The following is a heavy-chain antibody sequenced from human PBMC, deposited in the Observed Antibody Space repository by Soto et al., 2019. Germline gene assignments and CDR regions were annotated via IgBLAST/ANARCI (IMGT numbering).Heavy chain of an antibody. CDR1: GFTFSRYS. V-gene: IGHV3-21*01. J-gene: IGHJ4*02. D-gene: IGHD5-18*01. CDR3: AGEEYSYGDFDC. CDR2: ISSSSSYI. Sequence: EVQLVESGGGLVKPGGSLRLSCAASGFTFSRYSMNWVRQAPGKGLEWVSSISSSSSYIYYADSVKGRFTISRDNAKNALYLQMNGLRAEDTAVYYCAGEEYSYGDFDCWGQGTLVTVSS.